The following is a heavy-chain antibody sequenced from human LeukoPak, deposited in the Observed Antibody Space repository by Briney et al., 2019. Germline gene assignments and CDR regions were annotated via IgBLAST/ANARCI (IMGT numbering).Heavy chain of an antibody. CDR2: MNPNSGNT. Sequence: GASVKVSCKASGYTFTSYDINWVRQATGQGLEWMGWMNPNSGNTGYAQKFQGRVTMTRNTSISTAYMELSSLRSEDTAVYCCARVKDYGSGSYYVHYYYGMDVWGQGTTVTVSS. J-gene: IGHJ6*02. D-gene: IGHD3-10*01. CDR3: ARVKDYGSGSYYVHYYYGMDV. CDR1: GYTFTSYD. V-gene: IGHV1-8*01.